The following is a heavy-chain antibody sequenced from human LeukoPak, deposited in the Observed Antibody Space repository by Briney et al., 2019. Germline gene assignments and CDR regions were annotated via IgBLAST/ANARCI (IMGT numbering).Heavy chain of an antibody. CDR2: ISYDGSNK. V-gene: IGHV3-30*04. Sequence: PGRSLRLSCAASGSTFSSYAMHWVRQAPGKGLEWVAVISYDGSNKYYADSVKGRFTISRDNSKNTLYLQMNSLRAEDTAVYYCARLSRGYSYGGFDYWGQGTLVTVSS. D-gene: IGHD5-18*01. CDR3: ARLSRGYSYGGFDY. J-gene: IGHJ4*02. CDR1: GSTFSSYA.